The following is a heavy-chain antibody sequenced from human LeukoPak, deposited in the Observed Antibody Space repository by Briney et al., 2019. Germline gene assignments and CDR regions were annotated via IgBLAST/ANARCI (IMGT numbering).Heavy chain of an antibody. D-gene: IGHD1-1*01. J-gene: IGHJ3*02. Sequence: GSLRLSCAASGFTFSSAWMSWVRQAPGKGLEWVGRIKSKTDGGTTDYAAPVKGRFTISRDDSKNTLYLQMNSLKTEDTAVYYCTTALGTLGAFDIWGQGTMVTVSS. CDR2: IKSKTDGGTT. CDR1: GFTFSSAW. V-gene: IGHV3-15*01. CDR3: TTALGTLGAFDI.